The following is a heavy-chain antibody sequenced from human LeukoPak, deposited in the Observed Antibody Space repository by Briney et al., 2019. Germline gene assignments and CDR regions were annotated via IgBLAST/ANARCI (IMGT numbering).Heavy chain of an antibody. V-gene: IGHV3-21*01. CDR2: ISSSSSYI. D-gene: IGHD6-13*01. CDR1: GFTFSDYA. Sequence: PGGSLRLSCAASGFTFSDYAMNWVRQAPGKGLEWVSSISSSSSYIYYADSVKGRFTISRDNAKNSLYLQMNSLRAEDTAVYYCASGGVYSSSWYMTGYWGQGTLVTVSS. J-gene: IGHJ4*02. CDR3: ASGGVYSSSWYMTGY.